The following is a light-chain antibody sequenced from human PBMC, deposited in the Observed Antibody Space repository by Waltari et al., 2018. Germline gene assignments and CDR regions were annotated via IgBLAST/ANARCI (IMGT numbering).Light chain of an antibody. V-gene: IGKV3-15*01. CDR3: QQYNNWPRT. CDR2: GAS. CDR1: PSVSSN. J-gene: IGKJ5*01. Sequence: EIVMTQSPATLSVSPGERATLSCRASPSVSSNLAWYQQKPGQPPRLLIYGASTRATGIPARFSGSGSGTEFTLTISSLQSEDFAVYYCQQYNNWPRTFGQGTRLEIK.